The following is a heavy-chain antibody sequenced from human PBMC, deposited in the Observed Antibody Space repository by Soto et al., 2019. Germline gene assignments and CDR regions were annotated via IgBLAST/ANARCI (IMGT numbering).Heavy chain of an antibody. CDR1: GGSVSSGSYY. CDR3: ASTVVWELFGYYFDY. J-gene: IGHJ4*02. V-gene: IGHV4-61*01. CDR2: IYYSGST. D-gene: IGHD1-26*01. Sequence: QVQLQESGPGLVKPSETLSLTCTVSGGSVSSGSYYWSWIRQPPGKGLEWIGYIYYSGSTNYNPSRKCRVTISVDTSKNQFSLKLSSVTAADTAVYYCASTVVWELFGYYFDYWGQGTLVTVSS.